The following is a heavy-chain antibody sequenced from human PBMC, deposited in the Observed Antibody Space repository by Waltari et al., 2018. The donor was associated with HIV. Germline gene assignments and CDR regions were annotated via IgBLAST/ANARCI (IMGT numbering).Heavy chain of an antibody. V-gene: IGHV3-7*01. CDR1: GFTFSHYW. D-gene: IGHD6-19*01. Sequence: EVQLMESGGGLVQPGGCLRLSCTASGFTFSHYWLRGFRQARGKGMEWVAKRKQDGSEKYDVDSVTDRHTLSRDHDKNSLDLQMNGRSTEDTAWYYSASDPDVYSRGWYNSYYCGMDVWVRGTTATVSS. CDR3: ASDPDVYSRGWYNSYYCGMDV. J-gene: IGHJ6*02. CDR2: RKQDGSEK.